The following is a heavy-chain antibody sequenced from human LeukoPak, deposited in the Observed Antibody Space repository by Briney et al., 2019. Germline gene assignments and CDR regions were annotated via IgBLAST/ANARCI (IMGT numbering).Heavy chain of an antibody. CDR3: ARDRVVVPAAFDY. Sequence: GASVKVSCKASGYTFTAYYMHWVRQAPGQGLEWMGWINPNSGGTNYAQKFLGRVTMTRDTSISTAYMELSRLRSDDTAVYYCARDRVVVPAAFDYWGQGTLVTVSS. CDR1: GYTFTAYY. V-gene: IGHV1-2*02. CDR2: INPNSGGT. J-gene: IGHJ4*02. D-gene: IGHD2-2*01.